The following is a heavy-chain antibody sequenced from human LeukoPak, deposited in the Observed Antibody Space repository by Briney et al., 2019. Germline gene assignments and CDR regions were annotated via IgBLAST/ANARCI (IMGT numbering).Heavy chain of an antibody. V-gene: IGHV3-48*01. CDR1: GFTFRTYN. CDR3: AKDLISGSYY. D-gene: IGHD1-26*01. Sequence: GGSLRLSCAASGFTFRTYNMNWVRQAPGKGLEWVSYITSGGTTIYYADSVKGRFTISRDNSKNTLYLQMNSLRAEDTAVYYCAKDLISGSYYWGQGTLVTVSS. CDR2: ITSGGTTI. J-gene: IGHJ4*02.